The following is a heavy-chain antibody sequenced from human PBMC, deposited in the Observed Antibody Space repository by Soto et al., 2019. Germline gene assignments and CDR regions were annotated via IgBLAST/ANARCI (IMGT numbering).Heavy chain of an antibody. CDR2: IYYSGST. D-gene: IGHD5-18*01. V-gene: IGHV4-30-4*01. CDR3: ATGGLRGYSYGYGYYYYGMDV. Sequence: QVQLQESGPGLVRPSQTLSFTCTVSGGSISSGDYYWSWIRQPPGKGLEWIGYIYYSGSTYYNPSLKSRVTISVDTSKNQFSLKLSSVTAADTAVYYCATGGLRGYSYGYGYYYYGMDVWGQGTTVTVSS. CDR1: GGSISSGDYY. J-gene: IGHJ6*02.